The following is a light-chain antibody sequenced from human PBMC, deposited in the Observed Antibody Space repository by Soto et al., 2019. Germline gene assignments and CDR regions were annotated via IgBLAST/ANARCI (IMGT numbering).Light chain of an antibody. Sequence: QSVLTQPASVSGSPGQSITISCTGTSSDVGAYNSFSWYQQHPGKAPKLMIYEVSNRPSGVSNRFSGSKSGNTASLTISGLQAEDEADYYCSSYTSSSTRVFGSATKLTVL. CDR1: SSDVGAYNS. CDR2: EVS. J-gene: IGLJ1*01. V-gene: IGLV2-14*01. CDR3: SSYTSSSTRV.